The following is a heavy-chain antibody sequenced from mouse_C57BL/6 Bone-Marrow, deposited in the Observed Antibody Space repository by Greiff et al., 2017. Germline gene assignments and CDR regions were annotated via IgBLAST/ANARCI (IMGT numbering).Heavy chain of an antibody. D-gene: IGHD1-1*02. CDR1: GFTSTDYY. J-gene: IGHJ2*01. CDR3: ARYRGGGFDY. V-gene: IGHV7-3*01. CDR2: IRNKANGYTT. Sequence: EVKLVESGGGLVQPGGSLSLSCAASGFTSTDYYMSWVRQPPGKALEWLGFIRNKANGYTTEYSASVKGRFTISRDNSQSILYLQMNALRAEDSATYYCARYRGGGFDYWGQGTTLTVSS.